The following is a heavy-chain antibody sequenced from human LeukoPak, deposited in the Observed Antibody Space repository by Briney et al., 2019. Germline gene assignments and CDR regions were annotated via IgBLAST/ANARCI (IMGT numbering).Heavy chain of an antibody. V-gene: IGHV4-59*08. D-gene: IGHD1/OR15-1a*01. J-gene: IGHJ4*02. CDR1: GGSISTYY. Sequence: SETLSLTCTVSGGSISTYYWSWIRQPLGKGLEWIGYISYSGSTNYNPSLKSRVTISLDTSKNQFALKLSSVTAADTAVYYCARSIIGTRSKFDYWGQGTLVTVSS. CDR3: ARSIIGTRSKFDY. CDR2: ISYSGST.